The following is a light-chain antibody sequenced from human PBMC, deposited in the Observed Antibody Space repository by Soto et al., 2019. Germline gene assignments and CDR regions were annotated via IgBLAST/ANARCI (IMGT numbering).Light chain of an antibody. V-gene: IGLV1-40*01. J-gene: IGLJ1*01. CDR2: GNS. CDR1: SSNIGAGYD. Sequence: QSVLTQPPSVSGAPGQRVTISCSGSSSNIGAGYDEHWYQQLPGTAPKLLIYGNSNRPSGVPHRFSGSKSGTSASLAITGLQAEDEADYYCQSYDSSLSHVFGTGTKLTVL. CDR3: QSYDSSLSHV.